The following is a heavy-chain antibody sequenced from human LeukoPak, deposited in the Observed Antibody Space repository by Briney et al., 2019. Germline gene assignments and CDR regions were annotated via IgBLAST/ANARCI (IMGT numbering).Heavy chain of an antibody. CDR3: ARYSGSYYSHFDY. D-gene: IGHD1-26*01. J-gene: IGHJ4*02. Sequence: ASVNVSCTASGYTFTRYYMHWVRQAPGQGLEWMGWINPNSGGTNYAQKFQGRVTMTRDTSISTAYMELSRLRSDDTAVYYCARYSGSYYSHFDYWGQGTLVTVSS. CDR1: GYTFTRYY. V-gene: IGHV1-2*02. CDR2: INPNSGGT.